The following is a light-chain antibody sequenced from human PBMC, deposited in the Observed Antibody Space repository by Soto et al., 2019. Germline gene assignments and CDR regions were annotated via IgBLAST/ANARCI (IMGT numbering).Light chain of an antibody. CDR2: GAS. J-gene: IGKJ1*01. CDR3: QESFSTPLWE. CDR1: QSISDY. Sequence: IQMTQSPSSLSASVGDRVTITCRASQSISDYLSWYQQKPGKAPKLLISGASTLQSGVPSRFGASGSGTDFSLTINGLQPGDFENYYCQESFSTPLWELGQGTKV. V-gene: IGKV1-39*01.